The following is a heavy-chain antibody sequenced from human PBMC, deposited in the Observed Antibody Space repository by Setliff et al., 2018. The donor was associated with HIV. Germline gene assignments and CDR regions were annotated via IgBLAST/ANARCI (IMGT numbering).Heavy chain of an antibody. J-gene: IGHJ5*02. CDR2: IYYSGST. V-gene: IGHV4-59*06. CDR1: GGSISSHY. D-gene: IGHD3-22*01. CDR3: ARSTYYFDSSGYKYNWFDP. Sequence: PSETLSLTCTVSGGSISSHYWSWIRQHPGKGLEWIGYIYYSGSTYYNPSFKRRLSISVDTSQNQFSLKLSSVTAADTAVYYCARSTYYFDSSGYKYNWFDPWGQGTRVTVSS.